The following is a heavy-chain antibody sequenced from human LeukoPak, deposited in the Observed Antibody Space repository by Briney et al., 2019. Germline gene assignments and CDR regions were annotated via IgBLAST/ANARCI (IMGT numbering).Heavy chain of an antibody. Sequence: GGSLRLSCAASGLTFSSYWMHWVRQVPGKGLVWVSRINSDGSDTNYADSVKGQFTISRDNAKNTLYLQMNSLRAEDTALYYCVSRYCSSINCYKASGSGAFDIWGQGTMVTVSS. CDR2: INSDGSDT. J-gene: IGHJ3*02. CDR1: GLTFSSYW. D-gene: IGHD2-2*02. V-gene: IGHV3-74*01. CDR3: VSRYCSSINCYKASGSGAFDI.